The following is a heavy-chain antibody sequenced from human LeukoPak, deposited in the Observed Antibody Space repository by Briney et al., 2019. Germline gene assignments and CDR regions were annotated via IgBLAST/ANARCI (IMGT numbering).Heavy chain of an antibody. CDR2: ISGSGGST. CDR3: AKELQYYDFWSGYYGMDV. J-gene: IGHJ6*02. D-gene: IGHD3-3*01. V-gene: IGHV3-23*01. Sequence: GGSLRLSCAASGFSNYAMSWVRQAPGKGLEWVSAISGSGGSTYYADSVKGRFTISRDNSKNTLYLQMNSLRAEDTAVYYCAKELQYYDFWSGYYGMDVWGQGTTVTVSS. CDR1: GFSNYA.